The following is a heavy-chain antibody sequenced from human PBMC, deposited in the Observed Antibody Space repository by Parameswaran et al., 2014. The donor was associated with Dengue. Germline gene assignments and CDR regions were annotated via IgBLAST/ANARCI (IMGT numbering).Heavy chain of an antibody. J-gene: IGHJ3*01. CDR2: IAPTGYT. CDR3: ARTSRVRGRYAFDV. D-gene: IGHD3-10*01. V-gene: IGHV4-34*01. Sequence: WIRQPPGKGLEWIGEIAPTGYTNYNPSLRSRVTLSVDTSKNQFSLRLNSVTAADTAVYYCARTSRVRGRYAFDVWGQGTLVTVSS.